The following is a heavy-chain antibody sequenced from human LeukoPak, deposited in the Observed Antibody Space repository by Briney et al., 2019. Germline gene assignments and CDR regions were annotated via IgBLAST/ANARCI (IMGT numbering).Heavy chain of an antibody. Sequence: PSETLSLTCAVYGGSFSGYYWSWIRQPPGKGLEWIGEINHRGSTKYNPSRKSRVTISVDTSKNQFSLKLSSVTAADKAVYYCAREVNGVWFGESYYFDYWGQGTLVTVSS. CDR2: INHRGST. CDR1: GGSFSGYY. V-gene: IGHV4-34*01. D-gene: IGHD3-10*01. CDR3: AREVNGVWFGESYYFDY. J-gene: IGHJ4*02.